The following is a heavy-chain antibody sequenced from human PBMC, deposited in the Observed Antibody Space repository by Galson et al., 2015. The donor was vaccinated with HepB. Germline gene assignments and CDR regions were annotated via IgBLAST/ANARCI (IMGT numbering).Heavy chain of an antibody. Sequence: SLRLSCAASGFTFGDYDMSWFRQAPGKGLEWVGVIRSKTYGGTTEYVAPVKGRFTISRHDSRSIAYLQMNSLKIEDTAVYYCSGDRKGGYGPFDYWGQGTLVTVSS. CDR2: IRSKTYGGTT. CDR3: SGDRKGGYGPFDY. D-gene: IGHD5-12*01. CDR1: GFTFGDYD. J-gene: IGHJ4*02. V-gene: IGHV3-49*03.